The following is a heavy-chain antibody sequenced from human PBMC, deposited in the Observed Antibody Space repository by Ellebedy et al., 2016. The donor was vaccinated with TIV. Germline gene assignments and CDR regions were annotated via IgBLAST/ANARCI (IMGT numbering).Heavy chain of an antibody. CDR1: GFTFSNYA. D-gene: IGHD7-27*01. Sequence: GESLKISCAASGFTFSNYAMTWVRQAPGKGLEWVSAISGNGRNTHYANSLKDRFTVSRDNSRNTLSLQLDSLRGEDTAVYYCAQTNWGSGGFYGMDVWGQGTTVTVSS. CDR2: ISGNGRNT. V-gene: IGHV3-23*01. CDR3: AQTNWGSGGFYGMDV. J-gene: IGHJ6*02.